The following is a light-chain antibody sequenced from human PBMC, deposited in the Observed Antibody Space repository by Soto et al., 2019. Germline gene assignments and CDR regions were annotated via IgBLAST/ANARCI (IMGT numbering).Light chain of an antibody. CDR3: SSCRRDGISVL. V-gene: IGLV2-14*03. Sequence: QSALSQPASVSGSPGQSITISCTGTGNDVGAYNYVSWYQHHPGKAPKLVIFDVVNRPSGISDRFSGSKSGNTASLTVSGLEAEDEDEDYCSSCRRDGISVLFGGGTKVTVL. J-gene: IGLJ2*01. CDR1: GNDVGAYNY. CDR2: DVV.